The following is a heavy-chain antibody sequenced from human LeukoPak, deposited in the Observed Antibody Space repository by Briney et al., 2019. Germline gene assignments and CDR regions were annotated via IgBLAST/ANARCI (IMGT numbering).Heavy chain of an antibody. Sequence: SVTVSCKASGGTFSSYAISWVRQAPGQGLEWTGRIIPIFGIANYAQKFQGRVTITADKSTSTAYMELSSLRSEDTAVYYCARVLGSDLDYWGQGTLVTVSS. D-gene: IGHD1-26*01. CDR3: ARVLGSDLDY. J-gene: IGHJ4*02. V-gene: IGHV1-69*04. CDR1: GGTFSSYA. CDR2: IIPIFGIA.